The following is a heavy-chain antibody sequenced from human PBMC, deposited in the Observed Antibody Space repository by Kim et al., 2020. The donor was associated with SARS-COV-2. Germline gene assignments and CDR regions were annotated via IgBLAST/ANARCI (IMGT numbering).Heavy chain of an antibody. D-gene: IGHD5-18*01. Sequence: SETLSLTCTVSGGSISSSSYYWGWIRQPPGKGLEWIGSIYYSGSTYYNPSLKSRVTISVDTSKNQFSLKLSSVTAADTAVYYCARDLPGYSYGSHYYGMDVWGQGTTVTVSS. CDR1: GGSISSSSYY. CDR3: ARDLPGYSYGSHYYGMDV. V-gene: IGHV4-39*07. CDR2: IYYSGST. J-gene: IGHJ6*02.